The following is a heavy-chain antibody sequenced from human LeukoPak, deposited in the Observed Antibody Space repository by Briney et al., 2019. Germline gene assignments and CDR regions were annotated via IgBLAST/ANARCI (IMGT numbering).Heavy chain of an antibody. CDR2: ISYDGSTK. J-gene: IGHJ4*02. V-gene: IGHV3-30*03. CDR1: GFTFSSYT. D-gene: IGHD3-22*01. Sequence: PGGSLRLSCAASGFTFSSYTIHWVRQAPGKGLEWVAVISYDGSTKFYADAVKGRFTISRDNSKNTLSLQMNSLRAEDTAVYYCALVHLTYKYDSSGYGFQDYWGQGTLVTVSS. CDR3: ALVHLTYKYDSSGYGFQDY.